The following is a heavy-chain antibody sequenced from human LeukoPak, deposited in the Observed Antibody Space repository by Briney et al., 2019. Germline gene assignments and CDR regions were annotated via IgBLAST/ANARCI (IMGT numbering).Heavy chain of an antibody. CDR2: IYYSGST. Sequence: SETLSLTCTVSGGSISSYYWSWIRQPPGKGLEWIGYIYYSGSTNYNPSLKSRVTISVDTSKNQFSLKLSSVTAADTAVYYCARHAYSSSSWYPNWFDPWGQGTLVTVSS. CDR1: GGSISSYY. D-gene: IGHD6-13*01. J-gene: IGHJ5*02. V-gene: IGHV4-59*08. CDR3: ARHAYSSSSWYPNWFDP.